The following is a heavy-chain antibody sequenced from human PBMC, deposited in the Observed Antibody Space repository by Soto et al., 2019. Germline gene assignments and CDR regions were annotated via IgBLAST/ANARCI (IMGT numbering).Heavy chain of an antibody. D-gene: IGHD6-19*01. CDR2: INPNSGGT. CDR3: ARVAAPNRPFDY. V-gene: IGHV1-2*04. J-gene: IGHJ4*02. Sequence: ASVKVSCNASGYTFTGYYMHLVRQAPGQGLEWMGWINPNSGGTNYAQKFQGWVTMTRDTSISTAYMELSRLRSDDTAVYYCARVAAPNRPFDYWGQGTLVTVSS. CDR1: GYTFTGYY.